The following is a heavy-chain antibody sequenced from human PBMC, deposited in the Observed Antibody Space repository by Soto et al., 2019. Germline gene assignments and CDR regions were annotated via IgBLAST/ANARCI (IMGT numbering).Heavy chain of an antibody. V-gene: IGHV3-30*18. CDR1: GFSLSSYA. CDR2: TSNDGKKV. Sequence: QVQLVESGGGVVQPGTSLRVSCEVSGFSLSSYAIHWVRQAPGKGLEWVAVTSNDGKKVSYADSVKGRFTVSRDNSKKRVALEVNRLRSEDTAVCCGAKAGEVFGLVIFAYLDSWGQGSLVTVSA. CDR3: AKAGEVFGLVIFAYLDS. D-gene: IGHD2-21*01. J-gene: IGHJ4*02.